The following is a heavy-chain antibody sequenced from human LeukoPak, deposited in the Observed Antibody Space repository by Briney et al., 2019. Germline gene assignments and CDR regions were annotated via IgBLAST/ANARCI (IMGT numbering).Heavy chain of an antibody. J-gene: IGHJ4*02. CDR3: AREVLGYCSSTSCSHFDY. D-gene: IGHD2-2*01. V-gene: IGHV1-46*01. CDR1: GYTFTGYY. Sequence: ASVKVSCKASGYTFTGYYMHWVRQAPGQGLEWMGIINPSGGSTSYAQKFQGRVTMTRDTSTSTVYMELSSLRSEDTAVYYCAREVLGYCSSTSCSHFDYWGQGTLVTVSS. CDR2: INPSGGST.